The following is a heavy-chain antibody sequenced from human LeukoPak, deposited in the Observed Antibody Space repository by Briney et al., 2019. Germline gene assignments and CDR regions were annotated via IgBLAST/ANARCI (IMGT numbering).Heavy chain of an antibody. D-gene: IGHD3-22*01. V-gene: IGHV1-8*01. Sequence: ASVKVSCKASGYTFTSYDINWVRQATGQGLEWMGWMNPNSGNTGYAQKFQGRVTMTRNTSISTAYMELSSLRSEDTAVYYCATLGDSSGYYLRDYWGQGTLVTVSS. J-gene: IGHJ4*02. CDR2: MNPNSGNT. CDR1: GYTFTSYD. CDR3: ATLGDSSGYYLRDY.